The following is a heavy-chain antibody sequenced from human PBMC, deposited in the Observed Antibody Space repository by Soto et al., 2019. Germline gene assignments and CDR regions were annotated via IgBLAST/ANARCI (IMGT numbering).Heavy chain of an antibody. CDR3: ARERPDGSRLDP. CDR2: IYYSGST. CDR1: GGSVSSGSYY. V-gene: IGHV4-30-4*01. J-gene: IGHJ5*02. Sequence: SETLSLTCSVSGGSVSSGSYYLSWIRQPPGKGLEWIGYIYYSGSTYYNPSLKSRVTISVDTSKNQFSLKLSSVTAADTAVYYCARERPDGSRLDPWGQGTLVTV. D-gene: IGHD6-13*01.